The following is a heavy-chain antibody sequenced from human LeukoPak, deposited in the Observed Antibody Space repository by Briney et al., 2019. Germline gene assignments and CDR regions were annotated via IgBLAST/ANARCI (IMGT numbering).Heavy chain of an antibody. CDR2: VADDGKDK. CDR1: RFTFSTYP. CDR3: ARDRHIAGAGYYFDY. V-gene: IGHV3-30*04. D-gene: IGHD6-19*01. J-gene: IGHJ4*02. Sequence: GGPLRLSCAASRFTFSTYPMHWVRQAPGKGLEWVAVVADDGKDKHYVESVKGRFTISRDNSKNTLYLQMNSLRVEDTAVYYCARDRHIAGAGYYFDYWGQGTLVTVSS.